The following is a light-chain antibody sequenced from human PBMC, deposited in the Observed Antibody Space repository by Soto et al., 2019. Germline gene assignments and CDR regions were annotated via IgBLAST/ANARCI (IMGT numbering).Light chain of an antibody. CDR2: EFS. Sequence: QAVVTQPPSASGSPGQSVTISCTGTSSDVGAYIYVSWYQQHPGKAPKLMIYEFSKRPSGVSDRFSGSKSGNTASLTVSGLQADDEANYYCSSYAGSNNHVIFGGGTQLTVL. CDR1: SSDVGAYIY. J-gene: IGLJ2*01. V-gene: IGLV2-8*01. CDR3: SSYAGSNNHVI.